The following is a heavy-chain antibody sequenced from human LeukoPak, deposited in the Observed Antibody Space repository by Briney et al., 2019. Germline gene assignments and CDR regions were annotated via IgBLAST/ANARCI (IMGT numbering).Heavy chain of an antibody. Sequence: ASVKVSCKASGYTFTSYYMHWVRQAPGQGLEWMGIINPSGGSTSYAQKFQGRVTMTRDTSTSTVYMELSSLRSEDTAVYYCASHYDILTGQTLGRLREYYYYGMDVWGQGTTVTVSS. CDR2: INPSGGST. CDR1: GYTFTSYY. J-gene: IGHJ6*02. D-gene: IGHD3-9*01. V-gene: IGHV1-46*01. CDR3: ASHYDILTGQTLGRLREYYYYGMDV.